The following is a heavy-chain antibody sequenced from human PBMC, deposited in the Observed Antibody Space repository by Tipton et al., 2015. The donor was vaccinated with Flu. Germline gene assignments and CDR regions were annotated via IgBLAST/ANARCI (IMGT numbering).Heavy chain of an antibody. CDR1: GFTFSSYS. V-gene: IGHV3-21*01. Sequence: SLRLSCAASGFTFSSYSMNWVRQAPGKGLEWVSSISSSSSYIYYADSVKGRFTISRDNAKNSLYLQMNSLRAEDTAVYYCARTRPYIPTSRAIYYFDYWGQGTLVTVSS. D-gene: IGHD1-1*01. CDR2: ISSSSSYI. CDR3: ARTRPYIPTSRAIYYFDY. J-gene: IGHJ4*02.